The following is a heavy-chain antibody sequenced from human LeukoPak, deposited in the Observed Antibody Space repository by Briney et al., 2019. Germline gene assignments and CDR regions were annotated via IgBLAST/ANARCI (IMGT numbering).Heavy chain of an antibody. CDR3: ARVGYYYDSSGYYRDAFDI. J-gene: IGHJ3*02. D-gene: IGHD3-22*01. Sequence: SETLSLTCTVSGGSISSYYWSWIRQPPGKGLEWIGYIYYGGSTNYNPSLKSRVTISVDTSKNQFSLKLSSVTAADTAVYYCARVGYYYDSSGYYRDAFDIWGQGTMVTVSS. V-gene: IGHV4-59*01. CDR2: IYYGGST. CDR1: GGSISSYY.